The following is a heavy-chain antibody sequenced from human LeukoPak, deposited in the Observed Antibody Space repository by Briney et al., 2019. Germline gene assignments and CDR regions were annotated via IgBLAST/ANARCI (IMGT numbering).Heavy chain of an antibody. V-gene: IGHV3-30*02. D-gene: IGHD3-10*01. CDR1: GFTFSSYG. Sequence: PGGSLRLSCAASGFTFSSYGMHWVRQAPGKGLEWVAFIRYDGSNKYYADSVKGRFTISRDNSKNTLYLQMNSLRAEDTAVYYCARSYGSGSYDLYYYYMDVWGKGTTVTVSS. CDR3: ARSYGSGSYDLYYYYMDV. CDR2: IRYDGSNK. J-gene: IGHJ6*03.